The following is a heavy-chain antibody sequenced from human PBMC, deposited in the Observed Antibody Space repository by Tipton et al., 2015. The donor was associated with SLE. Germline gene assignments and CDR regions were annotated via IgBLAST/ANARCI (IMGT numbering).Heavy chain of an antibody. J-gene: IGHJ4*02. D-gene: IGHD4-17*01. CDR2: ISYSGST. Sequence: TLSLTCTVSGGSISSGGYYWSWIRQSPGKGLEWIGYISYSGSTNYNSSLKSRLTISVDASKNQFSLNLSSVTAADTAVYYCARIDGAYDQFYLDYWGQGSLVTVSS. CDR1: GGSISSGGYY. CDR3: ARIDGAYDQFYLDY. V-gene: IGHV4-31*03.